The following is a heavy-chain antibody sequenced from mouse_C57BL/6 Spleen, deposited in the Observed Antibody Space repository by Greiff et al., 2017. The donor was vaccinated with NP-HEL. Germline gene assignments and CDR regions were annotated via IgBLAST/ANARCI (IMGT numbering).Heavy chain of an antibody. CDR1: GYTFTDYY. CDR2: INPNNGGT. Sequence: EVQLQQSGPELVKPGASVKISCKASGYTFTDYYMNWVKQSHGKSLEWIGDINPNNGGTSYNQKFKGKATLTVDKSSSTAYMELRSLTSEDSAVYYCARAVPNYNDLPWYFDVWGTRTTVTVSS. CDR3: ARAVPNYNDLPWYFDV. J-gene: IGHJ1*03. V-gene: IGHV1-26*01. D-gene: IGHD1-1*01.